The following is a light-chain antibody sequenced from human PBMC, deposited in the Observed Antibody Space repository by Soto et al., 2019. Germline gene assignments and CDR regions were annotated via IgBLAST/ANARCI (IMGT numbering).Light chain of an antibody. CDR1: QSISSY. J-gene: IGKJ2*01. V-gene: IGKV1-39*01. CDR3: QQSFSSPYT. CDR2: AAS. Sequence: DIKMTQSPSSLSASVGDRVTITCRASQSISSYLNWYQQKPGKAPKLLIYAASSLQSGVPSRLSGSGSGTDFTLTISSLQPEDFATYSCQQSFSSPYTFGQGTKLEIK.